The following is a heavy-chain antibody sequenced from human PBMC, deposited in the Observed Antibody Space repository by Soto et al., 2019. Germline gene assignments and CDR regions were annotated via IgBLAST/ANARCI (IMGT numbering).Heavy chain of an antibody. J-gene: IGHJ6*02. CDR2: IYYSGST. CDR3: ARARDGMDV. CDR1: GGSISSYD. Sequence: QVQLQESGPGLVKPSETLSLTCTVSGGSISSYDWSWIRQPPGKGLEWIGYIYYSGSTNYNPTLKSRVTISVDTSKNQFSRKLSSVTGADTAVYYCARARDGMDVWGQGTTVTVSS. V-gene: IGHV4-59*01.